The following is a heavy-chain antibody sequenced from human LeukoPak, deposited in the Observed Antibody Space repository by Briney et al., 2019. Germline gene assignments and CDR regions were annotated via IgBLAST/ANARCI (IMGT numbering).Heavy chain of an antibody. V-gene: IGHV3-33*06. J-gene: IGHJ4*02. CDR2: IWSDGSNK. D-gene: IGHD3-22*01. Sequence: AGGSLGLSCAASGFTFSTYGMHWVRQAPGKGLEWVAIIWSDGSNKYYTDSVEGRFTISRDNSKNTLFFQMNSLRVEDTAVYYCAKSERLTMIGGWAPTFDSWGQGTLVTVSS. CDR1: GFTFSTYG. CDR3: AKSERLTMIGGWAPTFDS.